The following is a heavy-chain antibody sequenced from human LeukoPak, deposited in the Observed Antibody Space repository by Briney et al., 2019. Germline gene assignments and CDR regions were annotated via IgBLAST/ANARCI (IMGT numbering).Heavy chain of an antibody. CDR3: ARDSPGWGGFDF. V-gene: IGHV3-48*01. J-gene: IGHJ4*02. CDR2: LQSSSRSL. Sequence: GGSLRLSCAASGFPFSSYNMNWVRQAPGKGLEWVSWLQSSSRSLFYADSVKGRFTVSRDDAKNPLYLQLNSLRAEDTAVYYCARDSPGWGGFDFWGQGTLVTVSS. D-gene: IGHD3-10*01. CDR1: GFPFSSYN.